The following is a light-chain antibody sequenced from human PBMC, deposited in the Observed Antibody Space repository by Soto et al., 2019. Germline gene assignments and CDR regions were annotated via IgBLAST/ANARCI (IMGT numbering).Light chain of an antibody. CDR2: GAS. V-gene: IGKV3-20*01. CDR3: QQYGSSSPIT. J-gene: IGKJ5*01. Sequence: EIVLTQSPGTLSLSPGERATLSCRASQSVSSSYLAWYQQKPGQAPRLLIYGASSRATGIPNRFSGSRSGTDFTLTISRLEPEDFAVYYCQQYGSSSPITFGQGTRLEIK. CDR1: QSVSSSY.